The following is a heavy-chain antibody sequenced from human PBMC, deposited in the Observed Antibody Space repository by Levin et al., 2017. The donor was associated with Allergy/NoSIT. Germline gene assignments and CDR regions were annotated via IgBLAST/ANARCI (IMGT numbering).Heavy chain of an antibody. CDR2: IDWDDDK. D-gene: IGHD5-18*01. J-gene: IGHJ6*02. Sequence: QTLSLPCTVSGFSLSTSGMCVSWVRQPPGKALEWLARIDWDDDKFYSTSLQTRLTISKDTPKNQVVLTMSNMDPVDTATYYCARIPYLGHSYGYYYGMDVWGPGTTVAVSS. CDR1: GFSLSTSGMC. CDR3: ARIPYLGHSYGYYYGMDV. V-gene: IGHV2-70*16.